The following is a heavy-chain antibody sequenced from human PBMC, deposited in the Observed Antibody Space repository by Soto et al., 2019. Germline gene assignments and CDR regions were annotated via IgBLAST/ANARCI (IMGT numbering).Heavy chain of an antibody. CDR1: GFTFSIYD. CDR2: ITTSSSTI. CDR3: AAWRLGY. Sequence: EVQLVESGGGLVQPGGSLRLSCAASGFTFSIYDMNWVRQTPGKGLEWLSYITTSSSTIYYADSVKGRFTISRDNAKNSLYLQMDSLRAEDTAVYYCAAWRLGYWGQGTLVTVSS. V-gene: IGHV3-48*01. J-gene: IGHJ4*02. D-gene: IGHD6-25*01.